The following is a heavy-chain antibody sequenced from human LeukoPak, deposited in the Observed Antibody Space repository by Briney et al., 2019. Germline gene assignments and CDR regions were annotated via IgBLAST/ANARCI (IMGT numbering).Heavy chain of an antibody. Sequence: PGGSLRLSCAASGFTFSSYRMNWVRQAPGKGLEWVSCITSSSSDLYYADSVKGRFTISRDNAKNSLYLQMNSLRAEDTAVYYCARVRHYDSSGPFDLWGRGTLVTVSS. CDR3: ARVRHYDSSGPFDL. J-gene: IGHJ2*01. D-gene: IGHD3-22*01. CDR1: GFTFSSYR. V-gene: IGHV3-21*01. CDR2: ITSSSSDL.